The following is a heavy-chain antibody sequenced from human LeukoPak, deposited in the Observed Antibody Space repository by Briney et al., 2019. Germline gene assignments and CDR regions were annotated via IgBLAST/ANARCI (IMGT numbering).Heavy chain of an antibody. CDR2: IYYSGST. CDR1: GGSISSYY. CDR3: ARRRHCSSTSCYAFDY. J-gene: IGHJ4*02. Sequence: SETLSLTCTVPGGSISSYYWSWIRQPPGKGLEWIGYIYYSGSTNYNPSLKSRVTISVDTSKNQFSLKLSSVTAADTAVYYCARRRHCSSTSCYAFDYWGQGTLVTVSS. V-gene: IGHV4-59*08. D-gene: IGHD2-2*01.